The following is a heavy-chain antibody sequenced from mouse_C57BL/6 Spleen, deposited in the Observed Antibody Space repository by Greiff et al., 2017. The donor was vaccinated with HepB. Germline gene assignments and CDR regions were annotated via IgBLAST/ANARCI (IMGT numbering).Heavy chain of an antibody. V-gene: IGHV1-66*01. D-gene: IGHD4-1*01. J-gene: IGHJ1*03. Sequence: QVQLKQSGPELVKPGASVKISCKASGYSFTSYYIHWVKQRPGQGLEWIGWIYPGSGNTKYNEKFKGKATLTADTSSSTAYMQLSSLTSEDSAVYYCARSTLTDWYFDVWGTGTTVTVSS. CDR3: ARSTLTDWYFDV. CDR2: IYPGSGNT. CDR1: GYSFTSYY.